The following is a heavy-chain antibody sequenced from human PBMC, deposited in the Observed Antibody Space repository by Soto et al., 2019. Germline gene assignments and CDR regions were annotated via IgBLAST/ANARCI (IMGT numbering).Heavy chain of an antibody. CDR2: ISSSSSTI. Sequence: GGSLRLSCAASGFTFSSYSLNWVRQAPGKGLEWVSYISSSSSTIYYADSVKGRFTISRDNAKNSLYLQMNSLRAEDTAVYYCARDPDHCLNWFDPWGQGTLVTVS. CDR1: GFTFSSYS. CDR3: ARDPDHCLNWFDP. D-gene: IGHD2-21*02. J-gene: IGHJ5*02. V-gene: IGHV3-48*01.